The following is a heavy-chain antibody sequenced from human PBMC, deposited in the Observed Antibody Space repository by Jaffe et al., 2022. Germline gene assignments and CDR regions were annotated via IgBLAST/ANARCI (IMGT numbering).Heavy chain of an antibody. D-gene: IGHD3-10*01. J-gene: IGHJ6*03. CDR2: IYSGGST. V-gene: IGHV3-53*02. Sequence: EVQLVETGGGLIQPGGSLRLSCAASGFTVSSNYMSWVRQAPGKGLEWVSVIYSGGSTYYADSVKGRFTISRDNSKNTLYLQMNSLRAEDTAVYYCARGTYYYGSGSYYNLYYMDVWGKGTTVTVSS. CDR3: ARGTYYYGSGSYYNLYYMDV. CDR1: GFTVSSNY.